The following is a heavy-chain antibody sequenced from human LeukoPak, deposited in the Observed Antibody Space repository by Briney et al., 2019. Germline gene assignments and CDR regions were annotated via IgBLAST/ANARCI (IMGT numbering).Heavy chain of an antibody. D-gene: IGHD3-22*01. CDR2: ISAYNGNT. V-gene: IGHV1-18*01. Sequence: ASVKVSCKASGYTFTSYGISWVRQAPGQGLEWMGWISAYNGNTNYAQKLQGRVTMTEDTSTDTAYMELSSLRSEDTAVYYCATYYDSSGYYYGWGQGTLVTVSS. CDR1: GYTFTSYG. J-gene: IGHJ4*02. CDR3: ATYYDSSGYYYG.